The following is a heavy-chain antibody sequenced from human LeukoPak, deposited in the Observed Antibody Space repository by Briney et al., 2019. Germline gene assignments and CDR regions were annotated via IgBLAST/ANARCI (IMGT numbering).Heavy chain of an antibody. J-gene: IGHJ3*02. V-gene: IGHV4-59*08. CDR3: ARNSGYYYKGAFDI. CDR1: GGSISSYY. D-gene: IGHD3-22*01. Sequence: SETLSLTCTVSGGSISSYYWSWIRQPPGKGLEWIGYIYYSGSTNYNPSLKSRVTISVDTSKNQFSLKLSSVTAADTAVYYCARNSGYYYKGAFDIWGQGTMVTVSS. CDR2: IYYSGST.